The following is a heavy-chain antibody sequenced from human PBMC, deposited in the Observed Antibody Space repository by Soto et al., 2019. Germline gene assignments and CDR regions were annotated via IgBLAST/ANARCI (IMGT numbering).Heavy chain of an antibody. Sequence: QVQLVQSGAEVRKPGASVRLSCETSGYNFNQYYIHWVRQAPGQGLEWMGIINLRGGTTEYAHKLRGRVTGTGDTSTSTAYMQLSSLRSEDTAVYFCARGPDDSDVPRWDYWGQGTLVTVSS. J-gene: IGHJ4*02. V-gene: IGHV1-46*02. D-gene: IGHD4-17*01. CDR3: ARGPDDSDVPRWDY. CDR1: GYNFNQYY. CDR2: INLRGGTT.